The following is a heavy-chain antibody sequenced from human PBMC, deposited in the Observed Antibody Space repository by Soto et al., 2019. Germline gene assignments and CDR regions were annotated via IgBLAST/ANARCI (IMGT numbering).Heavy chain of an antibody. CDR1: GFSFSSYGMR. J-gene: IGHJ6*01. CDR2: IDWDDDK. CDR3: ARDINPQIRNGMDV. V-gene: IGHV2-70*04. D-gene: IGHD3-16*01. Sequence: SGPTLVNPTQTLTLTCTFSGFSFSSYGMRVSWIRQPPGKALEWLARIDWDDDKFYRVSLKTRLTISKDTSKNQVVLTMTNMDPADTGTYYRARDINPQIRNGMDVYRELTTFTV.